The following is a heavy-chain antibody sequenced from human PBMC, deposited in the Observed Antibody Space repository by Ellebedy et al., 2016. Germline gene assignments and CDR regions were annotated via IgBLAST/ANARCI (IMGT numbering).Heavy chain of an antibody. CDR3: ARGSTGAPQGPDY. CDR1: GFTFSTYS. Sequence: GESLKISXAASGFTFSTYSMNWVRHAPGKGLEWVSYISNSGNTIYDADSVKGRFTISRDNPKNSLYLQMNSLRAEDTAVYYCARGSTGAPQGPDYWGQGTLVTVSS. J-gene: IGHJ4*02. D-gene: IGHD1-26*01. CDR2: ISNSGNTI. V-gene: IGHV3-48*04.